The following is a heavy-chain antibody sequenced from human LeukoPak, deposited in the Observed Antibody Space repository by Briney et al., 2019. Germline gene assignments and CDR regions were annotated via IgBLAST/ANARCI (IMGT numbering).Heavy chain of an antibody. J-gene: IGHJ4*02. CDR3: ASPVHYYDSSGLDY. Sequence: SGKVSCKASGGTFSSYAISWVRQAPGQGLEWMGGIIPIFGTANYAQKFQGRVTITADESTSTAYMELSSLRSEDTAVYYCASPVHYYDSSGLDYWGQGTLVTVSS. V-gene: IGHV1-69*13. CDR2: IIPIFGTA. CDR1: GGTFSSYA. D-gene: IGHD3-22*01.